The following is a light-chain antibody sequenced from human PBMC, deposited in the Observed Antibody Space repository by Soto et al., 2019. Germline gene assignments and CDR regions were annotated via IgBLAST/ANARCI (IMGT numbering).Light chain of an antibody. CDR2: WAS. CDR1: QSVLYSSNNKNY. CDR3: QQYYSTPPT. V-gene: IGKV4-1*01. J-gene: IGKJ3*01. Sequence: DIVMTQSPDSLAVSLGERATINCKSSQSVLYSSNNKNYLAWYQQKPGQPPKLLIYWASTRESGVPDRFSGSGSGTDFTLTISTLQAEDVAVYYCQQYYSTPPTFGPGTKVHIE.